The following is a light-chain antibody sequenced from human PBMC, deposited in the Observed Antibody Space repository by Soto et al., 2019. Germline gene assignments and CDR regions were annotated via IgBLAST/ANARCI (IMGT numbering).Light chain of an antibody. CDR2: DAS. CDR1: QSISSW. CDR3: QQYNSYSGRT. J-gene: IGKJ1*01. V-gene: IGKV1-5*01. Sequence: DIQMTQSPSTLSASVGDRVTITCRASQSISSWLAWYQQKPGKAPKLLIYDASSLESGVPSRFSGSGYGTEFTLTISSLQPDDFATYYGQQYNSYSGRTFGQGTKVDIK.